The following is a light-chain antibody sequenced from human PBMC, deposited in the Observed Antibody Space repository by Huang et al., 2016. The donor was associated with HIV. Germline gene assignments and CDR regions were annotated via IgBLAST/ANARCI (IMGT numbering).Light chain of an antibody. CDR3: HQYNNWPPWT. V-gene: IGKV3-15*01. CDR2: GAS. Sequence: EIVMTQSPATLSVSPGERATLSCRASQSISSKLAWYQQKPGQAPRLLIYGASTRATGIPARCSGSGSGTEFTLTISSLQSEDFAVYYCHQYNNWPPWTFGQGTKVEIK. CDR1: QSISSK. J-gene: IGKJ1*01.